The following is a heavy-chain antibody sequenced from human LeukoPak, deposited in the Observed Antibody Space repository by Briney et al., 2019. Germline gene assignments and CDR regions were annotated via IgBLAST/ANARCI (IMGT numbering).Heavy chain of an antibody. CDR1: GFTFDDYA. Sequence: GRSLRLSCAASGFTFDDYAMHWVRQAPGKGLEWVSGISWNSGSIGYADSVKGRFTISRDNAKNSLYLQMNRLRAEDTALYYCAKDRGRYGPRGFIDYWGQGTLVTVSP. CDR2: ISWNSGSI. V-gene: IGHV3-9*01. CDR3: AKDRGRYGPRGFIDY. J-gene: IGHJ4*02. D-gene: IGHD5-18*01.